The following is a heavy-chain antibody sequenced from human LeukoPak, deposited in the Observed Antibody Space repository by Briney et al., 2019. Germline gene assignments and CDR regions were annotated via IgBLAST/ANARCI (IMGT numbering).Heavy chain of an antibody. Sequence: PSQTLSLTCAVSGGSISSGSYYWSWIRQPAGKGLEWIGRIYTSGSTNYNPSLKSRVTISVDTSKNQFSLKLSSVTAADTAVYYCARERITMVRGGYYYYMDVWGKGTTVTISS. D-gene: IGHD3-10*01. V-gene: IGHV4-61*02. CDR2: IYTSGST. CDR3: ARERITMVRGGYYYYMDV. CDR1: GGSISSGSYY. J-gene: IGHJ6*03.